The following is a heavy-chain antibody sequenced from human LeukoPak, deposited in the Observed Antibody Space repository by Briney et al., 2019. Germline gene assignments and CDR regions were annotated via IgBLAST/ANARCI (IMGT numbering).Heavy chain of an antibody. J-gene: IGHJ6*04. Sequence: GGSLRLSCAASGFTFSSYGMHWVRQAPGKGLEWVAVISYDGSNKYYADSVKGRFTISRDNSKNTLYLQMNSLRAEDTAVYYCAREDAPYCSSTSCYYYYGMDVWGKGTTVTVSS. CDR2: ISYDGSNK. CDR1: GFTFSSYG. V-gene: IGHV3-30*03. CDR3: AREDAPYCSSTSCYYYYGMDV. D-gene: IGHD2-2*01.